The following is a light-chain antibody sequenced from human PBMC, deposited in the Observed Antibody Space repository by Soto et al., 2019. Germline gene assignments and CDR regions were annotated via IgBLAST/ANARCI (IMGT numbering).Light chain of an antibody. Sequence: DIQMTQSPSSLSASLGDRVTITCRASQGIRNDLSWYQQKPGKDPKRLLYAASTLQSGVPSRFSGSGSGTEFTLTIGTLQPEDFATYYCLQHNDYPLTFGGGTKVEIK. J-gene: IGKJ4*01. CDR3: LQHNDYPLT. V-gene: IGKV1-17*01. CDR1: QGIRND. CDR2: AAS.